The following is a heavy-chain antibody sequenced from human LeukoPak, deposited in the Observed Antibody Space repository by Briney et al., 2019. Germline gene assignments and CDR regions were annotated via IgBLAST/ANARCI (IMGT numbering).Heavy chain of an antibody. CDR1: GYTFTGYY. D-gene: IGHD3-16*01. J-gene: IGHJ4*02. CDR2: INPNSGGT. V-gene: IGHV1-2*02. Sequence: ASVKVSCKAFGYTFTGYYMHWVRQAPGQGLEWMGWINPNSGGTNYAQKFQGRVTMTRDTSISTAYMELSRLRSDDTAVYYCARVRYRLAETYIDYWGQGTLVTVSS. CDR3: ARVRYRLAETYIDY.